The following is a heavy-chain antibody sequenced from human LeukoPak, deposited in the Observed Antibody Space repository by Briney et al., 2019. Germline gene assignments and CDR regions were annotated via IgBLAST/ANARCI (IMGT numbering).Heavy chain of an antibody. D-gene: IGHD3-10*01. CDR1: GFTFSNAW. CDR3: TTVPSESSGSPFDY. CDR2: IKSKTDGGTT. Sequence: GGSLRLSCAASGFTFSNAWMSWVRQAPGKGLGWVGRIKSKTDGGTTDYAAPVKGRFTISRDDSKNTLYLQMNSLKTEDTAVYYCTTVPSESSGSPFDYWGQGTLVTVSS. J-gene: IGHJ4*02. V-gene: IGHV3-15*01.